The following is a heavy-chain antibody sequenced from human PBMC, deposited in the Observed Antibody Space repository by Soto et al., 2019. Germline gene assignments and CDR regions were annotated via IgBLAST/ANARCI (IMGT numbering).Heavy chain of an antibody. Sequence: SETLSLTCTVSGGSISSYYWSWVRQPPGKGLEWIGYIYYSGSTNYNPSLKSRVTISVDTSKNQFSLKLSSVTAADTAVYYCARGTIYCSSTSCFYNWIDPWGQGTLVTVSS. CDR3: ARGTIYCSSTSCFYNWIDP. J-gene: IGHJ5*02. CDR2: IYYSGST. V-gene: IGHV4-59*01. CDR1: GGSISSYY. D-gene: IGHD2-2*01.